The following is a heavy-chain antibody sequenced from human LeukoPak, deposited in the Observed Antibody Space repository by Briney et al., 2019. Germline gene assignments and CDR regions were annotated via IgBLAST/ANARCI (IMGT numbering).Heavy chain of an antibody. CDR2: INHSGST. D-gene: IGHD1-7*01. J-gene: IGHJ6*03. CDR1: GGSFSGYY. V-gene: IGHV4-34*01. Sequence: PSETLSLTCAVYGGSFSGYYWSWIRQPPGRGLEWIGEINHSGSTNYNPSLKSRVTISVDTSKNQFSLRLSSVTAADTAVYYCARGTQLRPYYYYYYMDVWGKGTTVTVSS. CDR3: ARGTQLRPYYYYYYMDV.